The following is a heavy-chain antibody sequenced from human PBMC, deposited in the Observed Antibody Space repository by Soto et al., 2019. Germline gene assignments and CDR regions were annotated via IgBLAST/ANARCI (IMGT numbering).Heavy chain of an antibody. CDR1: GYTFTSYA. CDR2: INAGNGNT. V-gene: IGHV1-3*01. CDR3: ARFSSGWYTWFDP. Sequence: QVQLVQSGAEVKKPGASVKVSCKASGYTFTSYAMHWVRQAPGQRLEWMGWINAGNGNTKYSQKFQGRVTITRDTSASTACMELSSLRSEDTAVYYCARFSSGWYTWFDPWGQGTLVTVSS. J-gene: IGHJ5*02. D-gene: IGHD6-19*01.